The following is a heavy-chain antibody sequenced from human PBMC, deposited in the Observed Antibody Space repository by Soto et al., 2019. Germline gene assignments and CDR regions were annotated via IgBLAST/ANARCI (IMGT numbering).Heavy chain of an antibody. V-gene: IGHV1-46*01. CDR3: ARDHCGGDCYPDHDAFDI. CDR1: GYTFTSYY. D-gene: IGHD2-21*02. CDR2: INPSGGST. Sequence: SVKVSCKASGYTFTSYYMHWVRQAPVQGLEWMGIINPSGGSTSYAQKLQGRVTMTRDTSTSTVYMELSSLRSEDTAVYYCARDHCGGDCYPDHDAFDIWGQGTMVTVS. J-gene: IGHJ3*02.